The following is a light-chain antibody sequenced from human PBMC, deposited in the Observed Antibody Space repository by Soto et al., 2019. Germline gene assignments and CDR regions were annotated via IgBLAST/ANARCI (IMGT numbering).Light chain of an antibody. CDR3: QQYYSSPQT. Sequence: DIVMTQSPDSLAVSLGERATINCESSQSVLYSSNNKNYLAWYQQKPGQPPKLLIYWAYTRESGVPDRFSGSGSGTDFTLTISSLQAEDVAVYYCQQYYSSPQTFGQGTKVEIK. CDR2: WAY. J-gene: IGKJ1*01. V-gene: IGKV4-1*01. CDR1: QSVLYSSNNKNY.